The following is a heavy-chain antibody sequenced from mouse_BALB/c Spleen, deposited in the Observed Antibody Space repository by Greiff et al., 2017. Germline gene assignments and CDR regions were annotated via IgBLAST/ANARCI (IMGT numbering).Heavy chain of an antibody. J-gene: IGHJ3*01. CDR1: GFTFSSYG. D-gene: IGHD3-1*01. Sequence: EVQVVESGGDLVKPGGSLKLSRAASGFTFSSYGMSWVRQTPDKRLEWVATISSGGSYTYYPDSVKGRFTISRDNAKNTLYLQMSSLKSEDTAMYYCARPGSSGSLAWFAYWGQGTLVTVSA. CDR3: ARPGSSGSLAWFAY. CDR2: ISSGGSYT. V-gene: IGHV5-6*01.